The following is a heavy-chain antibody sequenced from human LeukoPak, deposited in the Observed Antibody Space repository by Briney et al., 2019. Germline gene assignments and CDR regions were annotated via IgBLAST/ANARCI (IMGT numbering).Heavy chain of an antibody. CDR2: ISTDGYTT. D-gene: IGHD2-15*01. CDR3: VVGGSPGY. CDR1: GLAFSAYK. J-gene: IGHJ4*02. V-gene: IGHV3-74*01. Sequence: GGSLRLSCAASGLAFSAYKMHWVRQAPRKGLVWVSRISTDGYTTDYADFVQGRFTTSRDNTKNTWSLEMNSLRAEDTAVYYCVVGGSPGYWGQGTLVTVSS.